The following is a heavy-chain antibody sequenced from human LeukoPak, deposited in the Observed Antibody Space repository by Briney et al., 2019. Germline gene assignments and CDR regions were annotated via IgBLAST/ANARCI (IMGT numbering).Heavy chain of an antibody. Sequence: GGTLRLSCAVSGFTFSTYGMSWVRQAPGKGLEWVSTISGGGDSTYYADSAKGRFTISRDNSKNTLYLQMNSLRAEDTAVYYCAKDHGSLGSQLNWGQGTLVIVSS. CDR1: GFTFSTYG. D-gene: IGHD3-10*01. V-gene: IGHV3-23*01. CDR3: AKDHGSLGSQLN. CDR2: ISGGGDST. J-gene: IGHJ4*02.